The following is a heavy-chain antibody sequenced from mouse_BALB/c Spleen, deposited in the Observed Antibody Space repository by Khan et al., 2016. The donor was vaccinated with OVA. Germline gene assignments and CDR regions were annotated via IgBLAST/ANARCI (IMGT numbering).Heavy chain of an antibody. CDR1: GYSFTSYY. V-gene: IGHV1S135*01. Sequence: EVQLKESGPELMKPGASVKISCKASGYSFTSYYIHWIMQSHGKSLEWIGYIDPFSGGITYNQKFKGKATLTVDKSSSTAYIYFSNLTSEDSVVYYCTRHGYVAWFTYWGQGTLVTVSA. CDR2: IDPFSGGI. CDR3: TRHGYVAWFTY. D-gene: IGHD2-2*01. J-gene: IGHJ3*01.